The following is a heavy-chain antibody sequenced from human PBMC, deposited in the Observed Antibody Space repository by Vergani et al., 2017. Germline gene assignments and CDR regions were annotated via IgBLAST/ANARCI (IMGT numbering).Heavy chain of an antibody. D-gene: IGHD6-19*01. CDR1: GYTFTSYA. CDR3: ARDNHKAYSSGWYYYFDY. J-gene: IGHJ4*02. CDR2: INAGNGNT. Sequence: QVQLVQSGAEVKKPGASVKVSCKASGYTFTSYAMHWVRQAPGQRLEWMGWINAGNGNTKYSQKFQGRVTITRDTSASTAYMELSSLRSEDTAVYYCARDNHKAYSSGWYYYFDYWGQGTLVTVSS. V-gene: IGHV1-3*01.